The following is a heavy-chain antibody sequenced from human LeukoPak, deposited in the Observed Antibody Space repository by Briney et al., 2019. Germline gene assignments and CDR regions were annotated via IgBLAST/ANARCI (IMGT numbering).Heavy chain of an antibody. CDR2: IYYSGST. CDR1: GGSISSYY. Sequence: PSETLSLTCTVSGGSISSYYWSWIRQPPGKGLEWIGSIYYSGSTYYNPSLKSRVTISVDTSKNQFSLKLSSVTAADTAVYYCARDQMEDIAVDAFDIWGQGTMVTVSS. CDR3: ARDQMEDIAVDAFDI. D-gene: IGHD5-12*01. J-gene: IGHJ3*02. V-gene: IGHV4-59*12.